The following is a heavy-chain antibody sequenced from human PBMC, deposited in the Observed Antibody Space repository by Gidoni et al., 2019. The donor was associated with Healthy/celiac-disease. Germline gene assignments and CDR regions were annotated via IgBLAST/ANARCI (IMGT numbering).Heavy chain of an antibody. V-gene: IGHV3-48*02. J-gene: IGHJ4*02. Sequence: EVQLVESGGGLVQPGGSLRLSCAAPGFLFSSYSMNWVRPAPGKGLEWVSYISSSGGSIYYADSVKGRFTISRDNAKNSLYLQMNSLRDEDTAVYYCAREDRATIHYYFDYWGQGTLVTVSS. CDR1: GFLFSSYS. D-gene: IGHD5-12*01. CDR3: AREDRATIHYYFDY. CDR2: ISSSGGSI.